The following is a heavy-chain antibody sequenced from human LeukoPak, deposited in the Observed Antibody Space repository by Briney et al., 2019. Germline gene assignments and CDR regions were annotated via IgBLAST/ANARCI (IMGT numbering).Heavy chain of an antibody. Sequence: AGESLKISCKGSGYSFTTYWIGWVRQMPGKGLEWMGIIYPGDSDIRYSPSFQGQVTMSVDKSISTAYLQWTSLKASDTAMYYCARRQGCSSTSCPPDYWGQGTLVTVSS. CDR2: IYPGDSDI. CDR3: ARRQGCSSTSCPPDY. D-gene: IGHD2-2*01. CDR1: GYSFTTYW. V-gene: IGHV5-51*01. J-gene: IGHJ4*02.